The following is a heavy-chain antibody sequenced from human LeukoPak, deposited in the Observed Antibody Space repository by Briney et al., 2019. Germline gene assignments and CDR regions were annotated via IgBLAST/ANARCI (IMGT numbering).Heavy chain of an antibody. CDR2: INPNSGGT. CDR1: GYTFTGYY. V-gene: IGHV1-2*02. J-gene: IGHJ5*02. D-gene: IGHD6-19*01. CDR3: AREASGLVKRWFDP. Sequence: ASVKVSCKASGYTFTGYYMHWVRQAPGQGLEWMGWINPNSGGTNYAQKFQSRVTMTRDTSISTAYMELSRLRSDDTAVYYCAREASGLVKRWFDPWGQGTLVTVSS.